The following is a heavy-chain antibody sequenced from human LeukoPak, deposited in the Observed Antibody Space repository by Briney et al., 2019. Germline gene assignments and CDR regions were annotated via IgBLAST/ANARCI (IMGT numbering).Heavy chain of an antibody. Sequence: ASVKVSCKTFGYTFTYYYLHWVRQAPGQGLEWMGWFNPNSVGTNSAQKFQGRVTMTSDTSITTAYMELTSLRSDDTAVYYCARDLDIVVVAAALRHYGLDVWGQGTTVTVSS. CDR2: FNPNSVGT. V-gene: IGHV1-2*02. CDR1: GYTFTYYY. D-gene: IGHD2-15*01. J-gene: IGHJ6*02. CDR3: ARDLDIVVVAAALRHYGLDV.